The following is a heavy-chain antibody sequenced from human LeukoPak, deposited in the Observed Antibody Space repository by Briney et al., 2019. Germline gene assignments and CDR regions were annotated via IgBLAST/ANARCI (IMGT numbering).Heavy chain of an antibody. D-gene: IGHD3-9*01. CDR2: VSHSGNT. CDR3: VREHDWGDFDF. V-gene: IGHV4-61*01. J-gene: IGHJ4*02. CDR1: GGSVISGSYY. Sequence: PETLSLTCTVSGGSVISGSYYWSWIRQPPGKELEWIGYVSHSGNTNYNPSLKSRVTSSKDTSKNQFSLKLSSVTAADTAVYYCVREHDWGDFDFWGQGTLVTVSS.